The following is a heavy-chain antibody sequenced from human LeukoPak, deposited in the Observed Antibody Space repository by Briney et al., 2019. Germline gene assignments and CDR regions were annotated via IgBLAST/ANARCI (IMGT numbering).Heavy chain of an antibody. D-gene: IGHD5-24*01. Sequence: ASVKVSCKASGGTFSSYAISWVRQAPGQGLEWMGGIIPIFGTANYAQKFQGRVTITTDESTSTAYMELSSLRSEDTAVYYCATEMATIKARWFDPWGQGTLVTVSS. CDR3: ATEMATIKARWFDP. J-gene: IGHJ5*02. CDR2: IIPIFGTA. CDR1: GGTFSSYA. V-gene: IGHV1-69*05.